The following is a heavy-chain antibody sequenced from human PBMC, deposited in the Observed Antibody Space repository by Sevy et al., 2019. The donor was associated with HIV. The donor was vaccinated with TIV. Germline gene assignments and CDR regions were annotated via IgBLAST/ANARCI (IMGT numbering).Heavy chain of an antibody. V-gene: IGHV1-69*13. CDR3: ARSLLYCSGGSCYPYGMDV. CDR2: IIPIFGTA. J-gene: IGHJ6*02. D-gene: IGHD2-15*01. CDR1: GGTFSSYA. Sequence: ASVKVSCKASGGTFSSYAISWVRQAPGQGLEWMGGIIPIFGTANYAQKFQGRVTITADESTSTAYMELSSLRSEDTAVYYCARSLLYCSGGSCYPYGMDVWGQGTTVTVSS.